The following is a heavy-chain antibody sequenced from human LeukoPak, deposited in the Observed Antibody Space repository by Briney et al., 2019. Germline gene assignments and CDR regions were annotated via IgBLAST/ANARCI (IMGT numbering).Heavy chain of an antibody. V-gene: IGHV3-21*01. CDR1: GFTFSSYS. D-gene: IGHD4-17*01. CDR2: ISSSSSYI. J-gene: IGHJ3*02. CDR3: AREDDYGDRGDAFDI. Sequence: GSLRLSCAASGFTFSSYSMNWVRQAPGEGLEWGSSISSSSSYIYYADSVKGRFTSSRDNARNSLYLQMNSLRAEDTAVYYCAREDDYGDRGDAFDIWGQGTMVTVSS.